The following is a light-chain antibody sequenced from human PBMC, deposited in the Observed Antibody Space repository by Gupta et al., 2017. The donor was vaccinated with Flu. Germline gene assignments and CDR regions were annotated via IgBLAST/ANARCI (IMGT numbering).Light chain of an antibody. CDR2: DNN. CDR1: SSNIGTNA. J-gene: IGLJ1*01. CDR3: AAWEDSRNGHYV. Sequence: QSVLPQPPSASGTPGQRVTISCSGSSSNIGTNAVHWYQQVPGTAPKLLIYDNNQRPSGGPDRFSGSKSGTSASLAISGLQAEDEADYYCAAWEDSRNGHYVFGTGTEVTVL. V-gene: IGLV1-44*01.